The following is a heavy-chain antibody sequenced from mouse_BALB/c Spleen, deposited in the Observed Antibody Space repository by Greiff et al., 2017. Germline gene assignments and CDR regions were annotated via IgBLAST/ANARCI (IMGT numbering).Heavy chain of an antibody. V-gene: IGHV5-17*02. CDR2: ISSGSSTI. CDR3: ARLGRGFAY. D-gene: IGHD4-1*01. J-gene: IGHJ3*01. Sequence: EVQVVESGGGLVQPGGSRKLSCAASGFTFSSFGMHWVRQAPEKGLEWVAYISSGSSTIYYADTVKGRFTISRDNPKNTLFLQMTSLRSEDTAMYYCARLGRGFAYWGQGTLVTVSA. CDR1: GFTFSSFG.